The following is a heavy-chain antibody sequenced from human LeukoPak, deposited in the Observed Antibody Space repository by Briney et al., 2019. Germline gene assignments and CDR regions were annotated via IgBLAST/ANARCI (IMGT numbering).Heavy chain of an antibody. J-gene: IGHJ5*02. V-gene: IGHV1-69*13. CDR3: ARDLRIGTLGFDP. CDR2: IIPIFGTA. Sequence: SVKVSCKASGGTFSSYAISWVRQAPGQGLEWMGGIIPIFGTANYAQKFQGRVTIAADESTSTAYMELSSLRSEDTAVYYCARDLRIGTLGFDPWGQGTLVTVSS. D-gene: IGHD3-16*02. CDR1: GGTFSSYA.